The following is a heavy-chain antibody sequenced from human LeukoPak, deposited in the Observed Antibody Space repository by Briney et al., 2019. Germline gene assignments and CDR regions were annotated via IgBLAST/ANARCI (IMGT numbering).Heavy chain of an antibody. V-gene: IGHV4-59*01. CDR1: GGSISTYY. Sequence: SETLSLTCTVSGGSISTYYWSWIRQPPGKGLEWIGYIYYTGSTNYNPSLKSRVTLSVDTSKKQFSLNLSSVTAADTAVYYCTRDVSYGSGTFADYWGQGTLVTVSS. J-gene: IGHJ4*02. CDR3: TRDVSYGSGTFADY. CDR2: IYYTGST. D-gene: IGHD3-10*01.